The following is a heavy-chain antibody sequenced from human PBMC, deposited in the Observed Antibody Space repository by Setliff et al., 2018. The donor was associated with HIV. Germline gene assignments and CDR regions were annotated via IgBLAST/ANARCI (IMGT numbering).Heavy chain of an antibody. CDR2: ILDSGST. Sequence: SETLSLTCTVSGGSISSHYWSWIRQTPGKGLEWIGYILDSGSTYYNPSLRGRLSMSIDTSANQFSVELTSVTAADTALYFCARVPNWGSAPFAYDVWGLGTMVTVSS. J-gene: IGHJ3*01. V-gene: IGHV4-59*11. CDR3: ARVPNWGSAPFAYDV. CDR1: GGSISSHY. D-gene: IGHD7-27*01.